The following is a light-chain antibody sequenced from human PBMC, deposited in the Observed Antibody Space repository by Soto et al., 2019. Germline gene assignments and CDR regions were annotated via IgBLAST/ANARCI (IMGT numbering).Light chain of an antibody. CDR2: DAS. CDR1: RSVSTS. V-gene: IGKV3-11*01. J-gene: IGKJ2*01. CDR3: QQRNDWPPRYT. Sequence: EVVLTQSPGTLSLSPEQRATLSCRASRSVSTSLAWYQQRPGQAPRLLIYDASIRATGIPARFSGSGSGTDFTLTISSLEPEDFAVYYCQQRNDWPPRYTFGQGTKLDVK.